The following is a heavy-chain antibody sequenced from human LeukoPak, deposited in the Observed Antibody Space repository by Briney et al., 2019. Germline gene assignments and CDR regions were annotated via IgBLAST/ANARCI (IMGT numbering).Heavy chain of an antibody. CDR3: ARFRRIAAAGTEYYFDY. V-gene: IGHV4-34*01. CDR1: GGSFSGYY. D-gene: IGHD6-13*01. J-gene: IGHJ4*02. Sequence: SETLSLTCAVYGGSFSGYYWSWIRQPPGEGLEWIGEINHSGSTNYNPSLKSRVTISVDTSKNQFSLKLSSVTAADTAVYYCARFRRIAAAGTEYYFDYWGQGTLVTVSS. CDR2: INHSGST.